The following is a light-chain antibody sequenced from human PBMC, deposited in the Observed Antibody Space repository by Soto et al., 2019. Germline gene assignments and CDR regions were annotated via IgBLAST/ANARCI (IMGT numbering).Light chain of an antibody. V-gene: IGKV1-39*01. CDR1: QSISSY. Sequence: DIQMTQSPSSLSASLGDRVTITCRASQSISSYLNWYQQKPGKAPKLLIYAASSLQSGVPSRFSGSGSGTDFTLTISSLQPEDFATYYCQQSYSTLRTFGQGTKVDIK. J-gene: IGKJ1*01. CDR2: AAS. CDR3: QQSYSTLRT.